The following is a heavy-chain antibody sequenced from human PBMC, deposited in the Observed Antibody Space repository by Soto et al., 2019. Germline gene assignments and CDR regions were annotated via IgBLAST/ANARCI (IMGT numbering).Heavy chain of an antibody. CDR1: GFTFSSYS. V-gene: IGHV3-48*01. CDR2: ISSSRSTI. D-gene: IGHD2-2*01. J-gene: IGHJ5*01. Sequence: GFLRLSCAASGFTFSSYSMNWVRQAPGKGLEWVSYISSSRSTIYYADSVKGRFTISRDNAKNSLYLQMNSLRAEDTAVYYCARDCPGSSTTCYGNEWFDSWGQGTLVTVSS. CDR3: ARDCPGSSTTCYGNEWFDS.